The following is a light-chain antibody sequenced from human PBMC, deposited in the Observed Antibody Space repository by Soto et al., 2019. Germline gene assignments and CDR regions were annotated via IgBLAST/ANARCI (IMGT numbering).Light chain of an antibody. Sequence: DIPMTQPPSSLAASVGDGVTITCRASQSISSYLNWYQQKPGKAPKLMIYAASSLQSGVPSRFSGSGSGTEFTLTISSLQPDDFAIYYCQQYNSYWTFGQGTEVDI. CDR3: QQYNSYWT. V-gene: IGKV1-39*01. J-gene: IGKJ1*01. CDR2: AAS. CDR1: QSISSY.